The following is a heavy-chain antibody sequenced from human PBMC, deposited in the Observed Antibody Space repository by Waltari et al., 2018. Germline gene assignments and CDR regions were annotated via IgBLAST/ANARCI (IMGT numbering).Heavy chain of an antibody. D-gene: IGHD6-13*01. J-gene: IGHJ3*02. CDR3: ARIMAAAGTGNAFDI. V-gene: IGHV4-39*07. CDR1: GGSISSSSYY. Sequence: QLQLQESGPGLVKPSETLSLTCTVSGGSISSSSYYWGWIRQPPGKGLEWIGSIYYSGSTYYNPSLKSRVTISVDTSKNQFSLKLSSVTAADTAVYYCARIMAAAGTGNAFDIWGQGTMVTVSS. CDR2: IYYSGST.